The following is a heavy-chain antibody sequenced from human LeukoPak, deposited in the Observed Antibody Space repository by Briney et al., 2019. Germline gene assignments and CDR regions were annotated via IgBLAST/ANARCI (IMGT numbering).Heavy chain of an antibody. D-gene: IGHD5/OR15-5a*01. CDR3: ARGVYGYNY. Sequence: GGSVKVSCKASGYTFTGYDMHWVRQAPGQGLEWMGWISPNSGGTNYAQKFQGRVTMTRDTSISTAYMGLSRLRSDDTAVYYCARGVYGYNYWGQGTLVTVSS. CDR1: GYTFTGYD. J-gene: IGHJ4*02. V-gene: IGHV1-2*02. CDR2: ISPNSGGT.